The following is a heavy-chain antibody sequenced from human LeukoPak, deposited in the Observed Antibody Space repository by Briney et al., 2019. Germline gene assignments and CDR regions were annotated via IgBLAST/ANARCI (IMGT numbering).Heavy chain of an antibody. CDR3: ARVPDFIARPCDS. Sequence: SETLSLTCAVYGGSFSGNYRTLIRQTPGRGLEWIGESSPTGDITGYNPSLKGRATISVDSSKKQFSLKLTSVTAADTGVYYCARVPDFIARPCDSWGPGTLVTVSS. J-gene: IGHJ4*02. D-gene: IGHD2-21*01. CDR1: GGSFSGNY. CDR2: SSPTGDIT. V-gene: IGHV4-34*01.